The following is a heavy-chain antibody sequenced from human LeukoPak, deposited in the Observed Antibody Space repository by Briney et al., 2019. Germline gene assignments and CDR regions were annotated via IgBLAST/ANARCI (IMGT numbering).Heavy chain of an antibody. V-gene: IGHV3-21*01. D-gene: IGHD4-23*01. CDR1: GFTFSSYS. CDR3: YGANAEH. J-gene: IGHJ1*01. Sequence: GGSLRLSCAASGFTFSSYSMNWVRQAPGKGLEWVSSISNIGTYIYYADSVKGRFTIARDNAKNTLYLQMNSLRAEDTAVYYCYGANAEHWGQGTLVTVSS. CDR2: ISNIGTYI.